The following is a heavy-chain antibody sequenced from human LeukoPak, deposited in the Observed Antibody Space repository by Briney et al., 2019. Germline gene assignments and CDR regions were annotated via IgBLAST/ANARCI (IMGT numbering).Heavy chain of an antibody. V-gene: IGHV4-61*02. CDR3: ARDKAHYYYYYYMDV. Sequence: SETLSLTCTVSGGSISSGSYYWSWIRQPAGKGLEWIGRIYTSGSTNYNPSLESRVTISVDTSKNQFSLKLSSVTAADTAVYYCARDKAHYYYYYYMDVWGKGTTVTISS. CDR1: GGSISSGSYY. CDR2: IYTSGST. J-gene: IGHJ6*03.